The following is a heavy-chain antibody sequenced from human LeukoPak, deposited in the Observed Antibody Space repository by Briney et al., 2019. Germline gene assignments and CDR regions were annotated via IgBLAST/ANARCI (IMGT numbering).Heavy chain of an antibody. CDR1: GFTFSSYG. CDR2: IWYDGSNK. D-gene: IGHD2-2*01. Sequence: GGSLRLSCAASGFTFSSYGMHWVRQAPGKGLEWVAVIWYDGSNKYYADSVKGRFTISRDNSKNTLYLQMNSLRAEDTAVYYCARDLSRTTAFDYWGQGTLVTVSS. CDR3: ARDLSRTTAFDY. V-gene: IGHV3-33*01. J-gene: IGHJ4*02.